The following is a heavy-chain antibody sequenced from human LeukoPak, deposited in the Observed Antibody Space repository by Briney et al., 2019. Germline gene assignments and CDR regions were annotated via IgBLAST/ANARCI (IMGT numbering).Heavy chain of an antibody. CDR3: VRNLAVAGTCFDS. J-gene: IGHJ4*02. D-gene: IGHD6-19*01. Sequence: PGGSLRLSCAASGFTFRNYWMSWVRQAPGTGLEWLANIKQDGSDRNYVTSVRGRFTISRDNAESSLYLQMNSLRAEDTALYYCVRNLAVAGTCFDSWGQGTLVTVSS. CDR2: IKQDGSDR. CDR1: GFTFRNYW. V-gene: IGHV3-7*03.